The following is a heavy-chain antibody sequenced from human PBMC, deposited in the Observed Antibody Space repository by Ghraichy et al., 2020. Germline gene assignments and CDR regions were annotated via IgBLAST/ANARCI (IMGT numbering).Heavy chain of an antibody. CDR3: ARSPWRSYNLFDP. V-gene: IGHV3-48*04. Sequence: VSYISSGSSTIYYADSVKGRCTISRDNAKNSLLLEMNSLRADDSALYYCARSPWRSYNLFDPWGQGTLVTVSS. J-gene: IGHJ5*02. CDR2: ISSGSSTI. D-gene: IGHD3-3*01.